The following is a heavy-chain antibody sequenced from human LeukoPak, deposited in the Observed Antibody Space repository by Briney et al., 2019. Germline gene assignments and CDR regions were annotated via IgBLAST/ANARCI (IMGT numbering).Heavy chain of an antibody. Sequence: GGTLRLSCAASGFTFSSYWMHWVRPTPGKGRVWVSRISSDGSATSYADSVKGRFTISRDNARNTLYLQINSLRAEDTAVYYCARVSVLFDYWGQGTPVTVSS. CDR2: ISSDGSAT. J-gene: IGHJ4*02. CDR3: ARVSVLFDY. V-gene: IGHV3-74*01. CDR1: GFTFSSYW.